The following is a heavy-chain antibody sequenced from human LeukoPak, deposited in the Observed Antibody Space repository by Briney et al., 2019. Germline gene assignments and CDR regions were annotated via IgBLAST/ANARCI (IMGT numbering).Heavy chain of an antibody. CDR3: ARAPLGATQAFDI. Sequence: SVKVSCKASGGTFSSYAISWVRQAPGQGLEWMGEIIPIFGTANYAQKFQGRVTITADESTSTAYMELSSLRSEDTAVYYCARAPLGATQAFDIWGQGTMVTVSS. V-gene: IGHV1-69*01. CDR2: IIPIFGTA. CDR1: GGTFSSYA. J-gene: IGHJ3*02. D-gene: IGHD1-26*01.